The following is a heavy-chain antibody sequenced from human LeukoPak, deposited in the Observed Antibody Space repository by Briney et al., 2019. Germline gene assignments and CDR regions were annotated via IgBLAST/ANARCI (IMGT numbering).Heavy chain of an antibody. CDR2: LSYDGTNK. Sequence: QSGGSQRLSCAASGFTFSSYDMHWVRQAPGKGLEWVAVLSYDGTNKYYADSVKGRFTISRDNSKNTLYLQMNSLRAEDTAVYYCAKDTKNYYDSSGYFDYWGQGTLVTVSS. D-gene: IGHD3-22*01. CDR3: AKDTKNYYDSSGYFDY. CDR1: GFTFSSYD. J-gene: IGHJ4*02. V-gene: IGHV3-30*18.